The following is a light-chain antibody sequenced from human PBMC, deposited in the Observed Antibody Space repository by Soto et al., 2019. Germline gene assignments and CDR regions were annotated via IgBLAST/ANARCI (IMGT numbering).Light chain of an antibody. J-gene: IGLJ1*01. Sequence: QSVLTQPASVSGSPGQSITISCTGTSXDVGGYNYVSWYQQHPGKAPKLVIYEVSNRPSGFSDRFSASKSGNTASLTISGLQPEDEADYYCGSYRSSSTPYVFGTGTKVTVL. CDR3: GSYRSSSTPYV. CDR2: EVS. CDR1: SXDVGGYNY. V-gene: IGLV2-14*01.